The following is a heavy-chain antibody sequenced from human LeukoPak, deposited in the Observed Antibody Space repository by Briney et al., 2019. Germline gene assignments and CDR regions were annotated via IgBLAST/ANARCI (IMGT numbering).Heavy chain of an antibody. Sequence: ASVKVSCKASGYTFTSYGISWVRQAPGQGLERMGWISAYNGNTNYAQKLQGRVTMTTDTSTSTAYMELRSLRSDDTAVYYCARSAAAAIWFDPWGQGTLVTVSS. CDR1: GYTFTSYG. J-gene: IGHJ5*02. CDR2: ISAYNGNT. D-gene: IGHD6-13*01. CDR3: ARSAAAAIWFDP. V-gene: IGHV1-18*01.